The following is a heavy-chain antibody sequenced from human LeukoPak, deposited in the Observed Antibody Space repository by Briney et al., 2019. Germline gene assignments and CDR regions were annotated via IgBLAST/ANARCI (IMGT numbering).Heavy chain of an antibody. Sequence: PSETLSLTCAVYGVSFSGYYWSWLRQPPGKGLEWIGEINHSGSTNYNPSLKSRVTISVDTSKNQFSLKLSSVTAADTAVYYCARTILVGASDYWGQGTLVTVSS. CDR1: GVSFSGYY. D-gene: IGHD1-26*01. J-gene: IGHJ4*02. V-gene: IGHV4-34*01. CDR2: INHSGST. CDR3: ARTILVGASDY.